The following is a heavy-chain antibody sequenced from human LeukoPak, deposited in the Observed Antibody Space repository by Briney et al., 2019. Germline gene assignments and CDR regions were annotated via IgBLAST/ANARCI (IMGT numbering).Heavy chain of an antibody. CDR1: GFTFNTYW. D-gene: IGHD3-9*01. CDR3: TRDYDIL. Sequence: GGSLRLSCATSGFTFNTYWMHWVRQAPGKGLVWVSRIDSDGSSTSYADSVKGRFTISRDDAKNTLYLQMNSLRAEDTAVYYCTRDYDILWGQGTLVTVSS. CDR2: IDSDGSST. J-gene: IGHJ4*02. V-gene: IGHV3-74*01.